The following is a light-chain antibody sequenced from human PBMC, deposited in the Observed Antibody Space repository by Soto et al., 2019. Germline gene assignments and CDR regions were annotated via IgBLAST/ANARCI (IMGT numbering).Light chain of an antibody. Sequence: QSVLTQPASVSGSPGQSITISCAGTSSDVGGYNFVSWYQHHPGKVPKLMIYDVSNRPSGVSNRFSGSKSGNTASLTISGLQAEDEADYYCSSYTSSSTLVLGGGTTLTVL. V-gene: IGLV2-14*03. CDR2: DVS. J-gene: IGLJ2*01. CDR1: SSDVGGYNF. CDR3: SSYTSSSTLV.